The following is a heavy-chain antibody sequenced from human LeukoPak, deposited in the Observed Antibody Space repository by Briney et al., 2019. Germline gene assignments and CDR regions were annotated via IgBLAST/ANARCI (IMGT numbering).Heavy chain of an antibody. D-gene: IGHD1-26*01. J-gene: IGHJ4*02. CDR3: ARSPSGSYPFDY. CDR2: IIPIFGTP. V-gene: IGHV1-69*13. CDR1: GGTVTTYT. Sequence: ASVTVSCKASGGTVTTYTLTCVRQAPGQGLEWMGGIIPIFGTPNYAQKFQGRVTITADESTSTAYMELSSLRSEDTAVYYCARSPSGSYPFDYWGQGTLVAVSS.